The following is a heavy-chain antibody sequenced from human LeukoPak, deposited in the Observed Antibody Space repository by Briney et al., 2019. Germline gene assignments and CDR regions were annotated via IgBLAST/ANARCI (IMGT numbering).Heavy chain of an antibody. CDR2: ISGSGGST. J-gene: IGHJ4*02. Sequence: QPGGSLRLSCAASGFTFSSYAMSWVRQAPGKGLEWVSAISGSGGSTYYADSVRGRFTISRDNSKNTLYLQMSRLRAEDTAVYYCARDAYYGDSDYWGQGTLVTVSS. CDR3: ARDAYYGDSDY. D-gene: IGHD4-17*01. V-gene: IGHV3-23*01. CDR1: GFTFSSYA.